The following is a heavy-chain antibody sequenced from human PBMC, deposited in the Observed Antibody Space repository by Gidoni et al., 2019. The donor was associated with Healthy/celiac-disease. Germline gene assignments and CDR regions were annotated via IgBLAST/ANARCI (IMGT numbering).Heavy chain of an antibody. J-gene: IGHJ4*02. V-gene: IGHV3-21*01. CDR1: GFTFSSSS. D-gene: IGHD3-22*01. CDR3: ARPTYYDSRWLELKH. Sequence: EVQLVDSGGGLVKPGGSLRLSCAASGFTFSSSSRNWVREAPGKGLEWVTSISSSSSYRYYADSVKGRFTISRDNAKNSMYLQRNSLRAEDTGVYYCARPTYYDSRWLELKHWGQGTLVTVSS. CDR2: ISSSSSYR.